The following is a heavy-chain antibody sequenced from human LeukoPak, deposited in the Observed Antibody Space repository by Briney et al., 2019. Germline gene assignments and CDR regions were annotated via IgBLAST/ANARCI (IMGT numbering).Heavy chain of an antibody. CDR1: GGPLSGYF. CDR2: IYTSGST. Sequence: SETLSLTCAVSGGPLSGYFWSWIRQSSGKGLEWIGRIYTSGSTNYNPSLKSRVTMSVDTSKNQFSLKLSSVTAADTAVYYCARDMSPNAFDIWGQGTMVTVSS. D-gene: IGHD3-10*02. J-gene: IGHJ3*02. V-gene: IGHV4-4*07. CDR3: ARDMSPNAFDI.